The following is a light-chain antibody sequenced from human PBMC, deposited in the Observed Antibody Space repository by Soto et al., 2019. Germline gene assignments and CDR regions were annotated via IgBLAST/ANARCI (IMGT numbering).Light chain of an antibody. CDR3: QQYNNWQPM. J-gene: IGKJ1*01. CDR1: QSLSSGY. CDR2: GAS. Sequence: PGERATLSCRASQSLSSGYLAWYQQKPGQAPRLLIYGASTRATGIPARFSGSGSGTEFTLTISSLQSEDFAVYYCQQYNNWQPMFGQGTKVDIK. V-gene: IGKV3-15*01.